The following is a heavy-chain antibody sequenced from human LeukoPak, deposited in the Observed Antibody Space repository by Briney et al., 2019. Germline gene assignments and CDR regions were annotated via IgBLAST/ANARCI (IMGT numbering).Heavy chain of an antibody. Sequence: SETLSLTCTVSGGSISSSSYYWGWIRQPPGKGLEWIGNIYYSGSTYYNPSLKSRVTISVDTSKNQFSLKLSSVAAADTAVYYCARQSGSYGVYYYYMDVWGKGTTVTISS. CDR1: GGSISSSSYY. V-gene: IGHV4-39*01. CDR2: IYYSGST. CDR3: ARQSGSYGVYYYYMDV. D-gene: IGHD1-26*01. J-gene: IGHJ6*03.